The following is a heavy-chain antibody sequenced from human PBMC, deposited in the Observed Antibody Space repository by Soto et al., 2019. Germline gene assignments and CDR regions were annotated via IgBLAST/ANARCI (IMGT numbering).Heavy chain of an antibody. J-gene: IGHJ6*02. CDR1: GYIFVHYG. CDR2: SSPYSGNT. D-gene: IGHD3-16*01. Sequence: QVQLVQSGDEVRKPGSSVKVSCKASGYIFVHYGIAWVRQAPGQGLEWMGWSSPYSGNTHYASKVQGRLTMTTDTSTSTAYMDLGSLTSDDTAVYYCAMVDNYVTPTPQDVWGQGTTVTVSS. V-gene: IGHV1-18*01. CDR3: AMVDNYVTPTPQDV.